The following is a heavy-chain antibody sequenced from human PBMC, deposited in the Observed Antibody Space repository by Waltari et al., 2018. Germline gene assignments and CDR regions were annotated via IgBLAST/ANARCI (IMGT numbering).Heavy chain of an antibody. D-gene: IGHD2-21*01. Sequence: EVQLVQSGAEVKKPGATVKISCKVSGYTFTDYYMHWVQQAPGKGLEWMGLVDPEDGETIYAEKFQGRVTITADTSTDTAYMELSSLRSEDTAVYYCATPLVIASRGLRPRVPPPSEMDVWGQGTTVTVSS. CDR1: GYTFTDYY. CDR2: VDPEDGET. CDR3: ATPLVIASRGLRPRVPPPSEMDV. V-gene: IGHV1-69-2*01. J-gene: IGHJ6*02.